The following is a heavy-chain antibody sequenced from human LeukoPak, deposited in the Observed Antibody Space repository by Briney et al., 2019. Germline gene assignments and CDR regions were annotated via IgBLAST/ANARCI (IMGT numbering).Heavy chain of an antibody. CDR1: GFTFDDYA. V-gene: IGHV3-74*01. J-gene: IGHJ6*03. CDR2: INSDGSST. D-gene: IGHD5-18*01. CDR3: ARGPYSYGSHYYYYYMDV. Sequence: GGSLRLSCAASGFTFDDYAMHWVRQAPGKGLVWVSRINSDGSSTSYADSVKGRFTISRDNAKNTLYLQMNSLRAEDTAVYYCARGPYSYGSHYYYYYMDVWGKGATVTVSS.